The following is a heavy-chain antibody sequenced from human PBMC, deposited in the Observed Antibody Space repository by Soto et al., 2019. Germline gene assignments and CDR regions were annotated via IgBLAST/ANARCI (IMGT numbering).Heavy chain of an antibody. CDR1: GYSIISGYY. J-gene: IGHJ4*02. D-gene: IGHD1-7*01. CDR2: IYHSGST. V-gene: IGHV4-38-2*01. CDR3: ARADELELHPFDY. Sequence: PSETLSLTCAVSGYSIISGYYWGWIRQPPGKGLEWIGSIYHSGSTYYNPSLKSRVTISVDTSKNQFSLKLSSVTAADTAVYYCARADELELHPFDYWGQGTLVTVSS.